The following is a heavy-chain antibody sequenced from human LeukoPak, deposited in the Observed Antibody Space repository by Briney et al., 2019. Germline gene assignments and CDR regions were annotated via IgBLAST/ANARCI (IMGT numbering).Heavy chain of an antibody. D-gene: IGHD6-13*01. CDR3: ASAYSSSWYEVPPTLGFYFDY. CDR2: IYYNGNT. V-gene: IGHV4-39*02. Sequence: NPSETLSLTCTVSGGSITNNYYYWGWIRQPPGKGLEWIGNIYYNGNTYYNPSLKSRVTISVDTSKSHFSLKLTSVTAADTAVYYCASAYSSSWYEVPPTLGFYFDYWGQGTLVTVSS. J-gene: IGHJ4*02. CDR1: GGSITNNYYY.